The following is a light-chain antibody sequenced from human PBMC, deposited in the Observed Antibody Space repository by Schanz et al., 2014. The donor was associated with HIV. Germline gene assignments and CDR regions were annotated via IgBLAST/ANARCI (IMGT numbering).Light chain of an antibody. Sequence: QSVLTQPPSASGTPGQRVTISCSGSSSNIGSNYVYWYQQLPGTAPKLLIYRNNQRPSGVPDRFSGSKSGTSASLVISGLQSEDEADYYCEKGDERRNGRVLFGGGTKLTVL. J-gene: IGLJ3*02. CDR3: EKGDERRNGRVL. CDR1: SSNIGSNY. CDR2: RNN. V-gene: IGLV1-47*01.